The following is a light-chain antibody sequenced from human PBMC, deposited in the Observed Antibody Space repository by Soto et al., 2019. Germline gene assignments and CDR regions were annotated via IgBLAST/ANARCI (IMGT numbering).Light chain of an antibody. CDR1: SSDVGGYDY. J-gene: IGLJ1*01. CDR2: EVS. Sequence: QSALTQPASVSGSPGQSITISCTGTSSDVGGYDYVSWYQLHPGKAPKLMVFEVSNRPSGVSYRFSGSKSGNTASLTISGLQAEDEADYFCSSYTAFTTYVFGSGTKVTVL. V-gene: IGLV2-14*01. CDR3: SSYTAFTTYV.